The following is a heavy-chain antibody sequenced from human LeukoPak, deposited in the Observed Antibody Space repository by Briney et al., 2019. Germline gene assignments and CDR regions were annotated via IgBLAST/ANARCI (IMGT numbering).Heavy chain of an antibody. CDR2: IWYDGSNK. CDR1: GFTFSSFD. J-gene: IGHJ6*02. Sequence: GRSLRLSCAASGFTFSSFDMHWVRQAPGKGLEWVAVIWYDGSNKYYADSVKGRFTISRDNSKNTLYLQMNSLRAEDTAVYYCARDQGYYGMDVWGQGTTVTVSS. V-gene: IGHV3-33*01. CDR3: ARDQGYYGMDV.